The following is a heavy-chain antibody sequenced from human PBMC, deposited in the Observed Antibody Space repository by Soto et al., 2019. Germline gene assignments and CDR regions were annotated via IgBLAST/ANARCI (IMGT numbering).Heavy chain of an antibody. CDR2: ILYDGSDK. V-gene: IGHV3-30*18. Sequence: QVQLVESGGCVVQPGRSLRLSCAASGFTFSSYGMHWVRQAPGKGLEWVTGILYDGSDKYYADSVKGRFTISRENSKNTRYLQMNSLRTEDSAVYYCAKAGGGFGDFVHHWGQGTPVTVSS. CDR1: GFTFSSYG. D-gene: IGHD3-10*01. J-gene: IGHJ4*02. CDR3: AKAGGGFGDFVHH.